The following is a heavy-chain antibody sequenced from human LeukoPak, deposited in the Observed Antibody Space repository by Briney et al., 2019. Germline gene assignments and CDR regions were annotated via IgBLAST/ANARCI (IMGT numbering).Heavy chain of an antibody. J-gene: IGHJ5*02. CDR2: IYYSGST. D-gene: IGHD6-13*01. Sequence: PSETLSLTCTVSGGSISSYYWSWIRQPPGKGLEWIGYIYYSGSTNYNPSLKSRVTISVDTSKNQFSLKLSSVTAADTAVYYCARVSPYSSSWSSMGHNWFDPWGQGTLVTVSS. CDR1: GGSISSYY. V-gene: IGHV4-59*01. CDR3: ARVSPYSSSWSSMGHNWFDP.